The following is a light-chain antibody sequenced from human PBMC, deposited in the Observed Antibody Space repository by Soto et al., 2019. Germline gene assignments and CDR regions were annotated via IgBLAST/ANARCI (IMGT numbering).Light chain of an antibody. CDR1: QNIDNW. V-gene: IGKV1-5*03. CDR2: KAS. CDR3: QQYSSHST. J-gene: IGKJ1*01. Sequence: VPMTQSPSTLSASVGDRVTIPCRASQNIDNWLAWYQQKLGKAPKLLIYKASSLETGVPSRFSGSGSGTEFSLTISSLQPDDFATYYCQQYSSHSTFGQGTKV.